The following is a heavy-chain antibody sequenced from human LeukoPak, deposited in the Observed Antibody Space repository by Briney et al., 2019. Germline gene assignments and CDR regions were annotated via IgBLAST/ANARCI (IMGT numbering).Heavy chain of an antibody. V-gene: IGHV3-74*01. CDR1: GFTFSSYW. Sequence: GGSLRLSCAASGFTFSSYWMHWVRQAPGKGLVWVSRINSDGSSTSYADSVKGRFTISRDNAKNTLHLQMNSLRVEDTAVYYCARWGVWGSHRPIAHWGQGTLVTVSS. D-gene: IGHD3-16*02. CDR3: ARWGVWGSHRPIAH. J-gene: IGHJ4*02. CDR2: INSDGSST.